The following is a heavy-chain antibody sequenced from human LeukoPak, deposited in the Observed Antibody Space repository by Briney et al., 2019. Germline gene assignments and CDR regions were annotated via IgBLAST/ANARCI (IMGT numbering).Heavy chain of an antibody. V-gene: IGHV4-59*01. CDR2: IYYSGST. D-gene: IGHD6-19*01. CDR1: GGSISSYY. CDR3: ARASAHRGIAVAGVYWYFDL. Sequence: SETLSPTCTVSGGSISSYYWSWTRQPPGEGLEWIAYIYYSGSTNYNPSLKSRLTISVDTSKNQFSLKLTSVTAADTAVYYCARASAHRGIAVAGVYWYFDLWGRGTLVTVSS. J-gene: IGHJ2*01.